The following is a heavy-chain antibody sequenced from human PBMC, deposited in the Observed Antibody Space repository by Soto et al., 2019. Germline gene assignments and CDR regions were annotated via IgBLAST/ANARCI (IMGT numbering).Heavy chain of an antibody. J-gene: IGHJ3*02. V-gene: IGHV1-18*01. CDR3: ARGASSVAWRDAFDI. CDR1: GFRFSTYG. Sequence: QVQLVQSGSEVKKPGASVKVSCKASGFRFSTYGFNWVRQAPGHGLEWVGWISADNGNTIYAQRLQGRVTMTTDPSPSTAYMDLRSLRSDDTAVYYCARGASSVAWRDAFDIWGQGTMVTVSS. D-gene: IGHD3-3*01. CDR2: ISADNGNT.